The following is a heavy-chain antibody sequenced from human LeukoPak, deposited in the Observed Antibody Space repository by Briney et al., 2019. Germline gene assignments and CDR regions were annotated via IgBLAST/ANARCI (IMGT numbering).Heavy chain of an antibody. Sequence: HPGGSLRLSCAASGFTFSSYSMNWVRQAPGKGLEWVSYISSSSSTIYYADSVKGRFTISRDNAKNSLYLQMNSLRAEDTAVYYCARLSLGYCSSTSCYGTGDFDYWGQGTLVTVSS. CDR3: ARLSLGYCSSTSCYGTGDFDY. CDR1: GFTFSSYS. CDR2: ISSSSSTI. J-gene: IGHJ4*02. D-gene: IGHD2-2*01. V-gene: IGHV3-48*01.